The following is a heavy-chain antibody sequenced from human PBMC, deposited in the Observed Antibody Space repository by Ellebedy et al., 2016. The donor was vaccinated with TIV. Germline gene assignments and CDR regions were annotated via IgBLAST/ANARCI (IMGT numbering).Heavy chain of an antibody. D-gene: IGHD1-1*01. CDR3: ARDRDWNFDY. V-gene: IGHV3-11*06. J-gene: IGHJ4*02. Sequence: GESLKISXAASGFTFSDYYMSWIRQAPGKGLEWVSYISSSSSYTNYADSVKGRFTISRDNAKNSLYLQMNSLRAEDTAVYYCARDRDWNFDYWGQGTLVTVSS. CDR2: ISSSSSYT. CDR1: GFTFSDYY.